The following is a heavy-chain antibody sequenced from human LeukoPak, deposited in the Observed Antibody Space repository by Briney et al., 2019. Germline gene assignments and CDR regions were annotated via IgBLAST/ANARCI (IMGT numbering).Heavy chain of an antibody. Sequence: SETLSLTCTASGGSIRSSSYSWGWIRQPPGKGLEWIGSIYYSGTTYYNPSLKSRVTISVDTSKIQFSLKLSSVAATDTAVYFCARLRFDFWSGYTHPYFDYWGQGTLVTVSS. J-gene: IGHJ4*02. D-gene: IGHD3-3*01. CDR3: ARLRFDFWSGYTHPYFDY. CDR2: IYYSGTT. CDR1: GGSIRSSSYS. V-gene: IGHV4-39*01.